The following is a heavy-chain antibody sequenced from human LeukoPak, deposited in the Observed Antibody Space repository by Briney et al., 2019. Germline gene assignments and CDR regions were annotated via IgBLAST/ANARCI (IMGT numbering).Heavy chain of an antibody. D-gene: IGHD6-13*01. J-gene: IGHJ4*02. Sequence: SETLSLTCTVSGGSISSYYWSWIRQPPGKGLEWIGYIYYSGSTNYNPSLKSRVTISVDTSKNQFSLKLSSVTAADTAVYYCARDGVAAAGTSLFDYWGQGTLVTVSS. CDR3: ARDGVAAAGTSLFDY. V-gene: IGHV4-59*12. CDR1: GGSISSYY. CDR2: IYYSGST.